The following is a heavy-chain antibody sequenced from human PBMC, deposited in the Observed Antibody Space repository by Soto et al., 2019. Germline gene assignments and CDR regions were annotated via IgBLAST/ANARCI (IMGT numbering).Heavy chain of an antibody. CDR3: ARGISTTRYYYYYGMDV. Sequence: ASVKVSCKASGYTLTSYYLHWVRQAPGQGPEWMGIINPSGGITNDAQKFQDRVTMTSDTSTSTVYMELGSLRSEDTAVYYCARGISTTRYYYYYGMDVWGQGTTVTV. CDR2: INPSGGIT. V-gene: IGHV1-46*01. D-gene: IGHD2-2*01. J-gene: IGHJ6*02. CDR1: GYTLTSYY.